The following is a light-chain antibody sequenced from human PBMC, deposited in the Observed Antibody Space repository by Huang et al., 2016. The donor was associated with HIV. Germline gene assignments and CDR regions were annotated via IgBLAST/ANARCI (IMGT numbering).Light chain of an antibody. J-gene: IGKJ2*01. CDR1: QSVGSK. V-gene: IGKV3-15*01. Sequence: DTVMTQTPATLSVSPGARATLSCRASQSVGSKLAWFQQKPGQAPRLLTHGDTTRATGIPARFSGRGSGTEFTLTISSLQSEDFAVYYCQQYNNWPYTFGQGTKLEIK. CDR3: QQYNNWPYT. CDR2: GDT.